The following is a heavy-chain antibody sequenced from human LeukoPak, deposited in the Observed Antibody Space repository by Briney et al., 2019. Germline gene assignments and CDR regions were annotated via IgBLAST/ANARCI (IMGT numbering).Heavy chain of an antibody. CDR2: IYYSGST. J-gene: IGHJ4*02. Sequence: PSETLSLTCTVSGGSISSSSYYWGWIRQPPGKGLEWIGSIYYSGSTYYNPSLKSRVTISVDTSKNQFSLKLSSVTAADTAVYYCARQLYQLPFDYWGQGTLVTVSS. D-gene: IGHD2-2*01. V-gene: IGHV4-39*01. CDR3: ARQLYQLPFDY. CDR1: GGSISSSSYY.